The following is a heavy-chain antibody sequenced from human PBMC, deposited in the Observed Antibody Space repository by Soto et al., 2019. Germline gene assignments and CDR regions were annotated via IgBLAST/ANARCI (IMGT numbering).Heavy chain of an antibody. D-gene: IGHD5-12*01. Sequence: SETLSLTCTVPGGSMISYYWSWIRQPPGRGLEWIGFIYYAGSTKYNPSLNSRVTISVDTSKNQFSLTVTSVTAADTAVYYCAGPIVATETFDYWGQGTLVTVS. CDR2: IYYAGST. V-gene: IGHV4-59*08. J-gene: IGHJ4*02. CDR1: GGSMISYY. CDR3: AGPIVATETFDY.